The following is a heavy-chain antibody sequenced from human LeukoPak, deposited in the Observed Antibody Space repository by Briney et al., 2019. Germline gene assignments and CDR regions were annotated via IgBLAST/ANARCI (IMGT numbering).Heavy chain of an antibody. Sequence: ASVKVSCKSSGYTFTSYGLSWLRQAPAQGLEWMGWISANTGNTNYAQKFQGRATMTRDASTSTAYMGLRSLRSDDTAVYYCARVHYYDRSGSHFDYWGQGTPVTVSS. CDR1: GYTFTSYG. D-gene: IGHD3-22*01. V-gene: IGHV1-18*01. J-gene: IGHJ4*02. CDR3: ARVHYYDRSGSHFDY. CDR2: ISANTGNT.